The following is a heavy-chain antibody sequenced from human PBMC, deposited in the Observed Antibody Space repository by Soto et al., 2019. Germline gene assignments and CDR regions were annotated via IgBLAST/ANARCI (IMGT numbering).Heavy chain of an antibody. D-gene: IGHD4-17*01. Sequence: QVQLQESGPGLVKPSQTLSLTCTVSGGSISGGVYYWSWIRQPPGKGLEWIGYIFDSGITYYNPSLKSRVTISVDTSKNQFSLRLSSVTAADTAVYYCAREIIPLTTDWYFDLWGRGTLVTVSS. J-gene: IGHJ2*01. CDR3: AREIIPLTTDWYFDL. V-gene: IGHV4-30-4*01. CDR2: IFDSGIT. CDR1: GGSISGGVYY.